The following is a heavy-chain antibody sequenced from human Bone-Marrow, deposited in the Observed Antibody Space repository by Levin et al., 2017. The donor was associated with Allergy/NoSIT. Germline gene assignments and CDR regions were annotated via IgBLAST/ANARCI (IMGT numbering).Heavy chain of an antibody. Sequence: PGGSLRLSCATSGFTFSSYALSWVRQAPGKGLEWVSVISGSGGSTSYADSVKGRFTISRDNSKNTLYLQMNSLRVEDTAVYYCARGRNSGYDLDYWGQGTLVTVSS. CDR2: ISGSGGST. J-gene: IGHJ4*02. CDR1: GFTFSSYA. V-gene: IGHV3-23*01. D-gene: IGHD6-13*01. CDR3: ARGRNSGYDLDY.